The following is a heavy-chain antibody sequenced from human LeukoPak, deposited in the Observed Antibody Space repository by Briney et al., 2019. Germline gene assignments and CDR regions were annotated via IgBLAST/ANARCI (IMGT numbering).Heavy chain of an antibody. CDR2: ISGSGDST. D-gene: IGHD5/OR15-5a*01. CDR1: GLILSSYA. J-gene: IGHJ4*02. Sequence: GGSLRLSCAASGLILSSYAMSWVRQAPGKGLEWVSAISGSGDSTYYADSVKGRFTISRDNSKNTLHLQMNSLRAEDTAIYYCAKLFSAVSTKFEYWGQGTQVTVSS. V-gene: IGHV3-23*01. CDR3: AKLFSAVSTKFEY.